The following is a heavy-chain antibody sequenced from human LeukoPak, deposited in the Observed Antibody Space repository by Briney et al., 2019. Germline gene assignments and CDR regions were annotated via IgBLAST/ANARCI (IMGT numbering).Heavy chain of an antibody. V-gene: IGHV4-59*01. D-gene: IGHD3-16*01. CDR3: ARGELGYFDY. Sequence: KSSETLSLTCTVSGGSISSYYCNWIRQPPGKGLEWIGYIYYSGNTYYNPSLKSRLTISLDTSKNQFSLKMSSVTAADTAVYYCARGELGYFDYWGQGTLVTVSS. CDR2: IYYSGNT. J-gene: IGHJ4*02. CDR1: GGSISSYY.